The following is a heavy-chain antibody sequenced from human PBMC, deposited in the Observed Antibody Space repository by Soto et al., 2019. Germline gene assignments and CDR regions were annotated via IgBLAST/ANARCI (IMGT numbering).Heavy chain of an antibody. CDR1: GFTFSNYA. CDR3: AKELDYSNPGNYFDY. V-gene: IGHV3-23*01. CDR2: LSGSGGST. J-gene: IGHJ4*02. Sequence: GGSLRLSCVASGFTFSNYAMSWVRQAPGKGLEWVSTLSGSGGSTYSADSVKGRFSISRDNSKNTLYLQMNSLRAEDTAIYYCAKELDYSNPGNYFDYWGQGTLVTVSS. D-gene: IGHD4-4*01.